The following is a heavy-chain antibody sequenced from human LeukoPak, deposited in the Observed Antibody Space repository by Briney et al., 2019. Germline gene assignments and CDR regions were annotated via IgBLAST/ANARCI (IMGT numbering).Heavy chain of an antibody. CDR3: ANSYLPYLGNH. CDR1: GGSISSYY. CDR2: MYHTGTT. Sequence: SETLSFTCTVSGGSISSYYWSWIRQPPGKGLEWIGYMYHTGTTNYNPSLKSRVTISIDTSKDQFSLKLTSVSAADTAVYYCANSYLPYLGNHWGQGTLVTVFS. V-gene: IGHV4-59*08. J-gene: IGHJ4*02. D-gene: IGHD2-21*02.